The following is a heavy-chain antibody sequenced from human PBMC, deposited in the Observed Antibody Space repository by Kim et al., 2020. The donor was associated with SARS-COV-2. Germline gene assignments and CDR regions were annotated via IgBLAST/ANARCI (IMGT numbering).Heavy chain of an antibody. V-gene: IGHV3-15*01. J-gene: IGHJ4*02. CDR2: IKSKTDGGTT. CDR1: GFTFSNAW. D-gene: IGHD3-10*01. CDR3: STLLWFGELLFDY. Sequence: GGSLRLSCAASGFTFSNAWMSWVRQAPGKGLEWVGRIKSKTDGGTTDYAAPVKGRFTISRDDSKNTLYLQMNSLNTEDTAVYYCSTLLWFGELLFDYWGQGTMVTVSS.